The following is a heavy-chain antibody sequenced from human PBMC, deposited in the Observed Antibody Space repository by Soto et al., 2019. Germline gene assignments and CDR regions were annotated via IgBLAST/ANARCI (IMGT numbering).Heavy chain of an antibody. J-gene: IGHJ6*02. CDR2: IIPIFNTA. V-gene: IGHV1-69*01. CDR1: GGTLSNYA. CDR3: ARVRPTDYVGNYNNGMDV. D-gene: IGHD4-17*01. Sequence: QVQLVQSGAEVKKPGSSVKVSCKASGGTLSNYAFTWVRQAPGQWLEWMGGIIPIFNTANYAQKFQGRVTITADESTSTAYMEVNSLRSEDTAVYYCARVRPTDYVGNYNNGMDVWGQGTTVTVS.